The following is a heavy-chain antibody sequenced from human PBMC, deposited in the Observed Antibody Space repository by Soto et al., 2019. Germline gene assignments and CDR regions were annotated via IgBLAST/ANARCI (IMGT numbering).Heavy chain of an antibody. J-gene: IGHJ4*02. CDR1: GFTFGWFW. CDR2: VKQDGSEK. Sequence: GGSLRLSCAASGFTFGWFWMSWVRQAPGKGLEWVASVKQDGSEKYYVDSVMGRFTISRDNAKNSLYLQMNSLKAEDTAVYYCAREYYWGQGTQVTVSS. CDR3: AREYY. V-gene: IGHV3-7*01.